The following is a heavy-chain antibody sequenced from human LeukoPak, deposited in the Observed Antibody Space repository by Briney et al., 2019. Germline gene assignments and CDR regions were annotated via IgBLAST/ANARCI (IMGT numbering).Heavy chain of an antibody. CDR1: GFTFSNYG. J-gene: IGHJ4*02. V-gene: IGHV3-33*01. CDR2: IWYDGSNK. CDR3: ARGYGSGSYPIDY. D-gene: IGHD3-10*01. Sequence: GGFLRLSCAASGFTFSNYGMHWVRQAPGKGLEWVAVIWYDGSNKYYADSVKGRFTISRDNSKNTLYLQMNSLRDDDTAVYHCARGYGSGSYPIDYWGQGTLVTVSS.